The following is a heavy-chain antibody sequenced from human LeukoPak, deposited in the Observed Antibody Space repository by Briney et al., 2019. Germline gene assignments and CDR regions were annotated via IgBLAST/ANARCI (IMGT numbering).Heavy chain of an antibody. V-gene: IGHV3-9*01. D-gene: IGHD1-26*01. Sequence: PGGSLRLSCAASGFTFDDYAMHWVRQAPGKGLEWVSGISWNSGSIGYADSVKGRFTISRDYAKNSLYLQMNSLRAEDTALYYCAEDIEWELRYYFDYWGQGTLVTVSS. J-gene: IGHJ4*02. CDR3: AEDIEWELRYYFDY. CDR1: GFTFDDYA. CDR2: ISWNSGSI.